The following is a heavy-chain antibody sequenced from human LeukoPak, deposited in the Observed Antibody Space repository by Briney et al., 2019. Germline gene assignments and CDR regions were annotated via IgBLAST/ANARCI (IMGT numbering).Heavy chain of an antibody. J-gene: IGHJ6*03. CDR1: GFTFSSYG. CDR3: AKGAGYMDV. V-gene: IGHV3-30*18. Sequence: GGSLRLSCAASGFTFSSYGMHWVRQAPGKGLEWVAVISYDGSNKYYADSVKGRFTISRDNSKNTLCLQMNSLRAEDTAVYYCAKGAGYMDVWGKGTTVTVSS. CDR2: ISYDGSNK.